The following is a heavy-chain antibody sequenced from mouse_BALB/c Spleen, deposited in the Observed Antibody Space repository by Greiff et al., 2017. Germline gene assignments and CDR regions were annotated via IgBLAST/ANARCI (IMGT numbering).Heavy chain of an antibody. CDR2: FHPYNDYT. CDR3: ARQNDGYGYYAMDY. CDR1: GFTFTTYP. V-gene: IGHV1-47*01. Sequence: QVQLQQSGAELVKPGASVKMSCKAFGFTFTTYPIEWMKQNHGKSLEWIGNFHPYNDYTKYNEKFKGKANLAGEKSSSTVYLELSRLTSDDSTVYYDARQNDGYGYYAMDYWGQGTTVTVSS. J-gene: IGHJ4*01. D-gene: IGHD2-3*01.